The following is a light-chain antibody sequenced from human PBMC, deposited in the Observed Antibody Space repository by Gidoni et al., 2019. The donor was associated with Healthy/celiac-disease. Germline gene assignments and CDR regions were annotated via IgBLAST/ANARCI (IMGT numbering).Light chain of an antibody. Sequence: DVVMTQSPLSLPVTLGQPASISCRSSQSLVYSDGNTYLNLFQQRPGQSPRRLIYKVSNRDSGVPDRFSGIGSGTDFTLKISRVEAEDVGVYYCIQGTHWPWTFGQGTKVEIK. CDR2: KVS. V-gene: IGKV2-30*01. CDR3: IQGTHWPWT. CDR1: QSLVYSDGNTY. J-gene: IGKJ1*01.